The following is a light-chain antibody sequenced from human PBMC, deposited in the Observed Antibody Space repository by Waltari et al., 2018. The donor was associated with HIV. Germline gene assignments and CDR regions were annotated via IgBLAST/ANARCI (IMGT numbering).Light chain of an antibody. J-gene: IGLJ3*02. Sequence: QSVLTQSPSASGTPGQRVTISCSGSSPTIGSNDVPWYQHLPGTAPKLLIYRNNQRPSGVPDRFSGSKSGTSVSLAISGLRSEDEADYYCVAWDDSLSGPVFGGGTKLTVL. V-gene: IGLV1-47*01. CDR3: VAWDDSLSGPV. CDR1: SPTIGSND. CDR2: RNN.